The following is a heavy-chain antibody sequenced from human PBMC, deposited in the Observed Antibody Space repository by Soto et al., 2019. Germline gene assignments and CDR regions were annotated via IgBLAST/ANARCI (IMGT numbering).Heavy chain of an antibody. CDR1: GFTFSSYW. CDR2: INSDAIST. J-gene: IGHJ6*02. V-gene: IGHV3-74*01. Sequence: GGSLRLSCTASGFTFSSYWMHWVRQAPGEGLVWVSRINSDAISTDYADYADSVKGRFTISRDNAKNTLYLQMYSLRAEDTAVYYCARETWGYGLDVWGQGTTVTVSS. CDR3: ARETWGYGLDV. D-gene: IGHD3-16*01.